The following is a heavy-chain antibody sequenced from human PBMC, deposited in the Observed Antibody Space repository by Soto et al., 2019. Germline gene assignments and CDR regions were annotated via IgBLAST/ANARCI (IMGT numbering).Heavy chain of an antibody. CDR1: GGTFSSYA. V-gene: IGHV1-69*01. CDR3: AKEPGYSSCWYGY. CDR2: IIPIFGTA. J-gene: IGHJ4*02. Sequence: QVQLVQSGAEVKKPGSSVKVSCKASGGTFSSYAISWVRQAPGQGLEWMGGIIPIFGTANYAQKFQGRVTITAEESTSTDYMERSRLRSKDTAVYYGAKEPGYSSCWYGYYGQGSLVAVSS. D-gene: IGHD6-19*01.